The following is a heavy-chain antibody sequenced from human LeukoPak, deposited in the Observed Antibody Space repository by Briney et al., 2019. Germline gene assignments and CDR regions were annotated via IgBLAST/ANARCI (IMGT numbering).Heavy chain of an antibody. D-gene: IGHD1-14*01. CDR1: GGSINSYY. CDR3: ARGEPWFDP. Sequence: PSETLSLTCTVSGGSINSYYWSWIRQPPGKGLEWIGSIYHSGSTYYNPSLKSRVTIPVDTSKNQFSLKLSSVTAADTAVYYCARGEPWFDPWGQGTLVTVSS. J-gene: IGHJ5*02. V-gene: IGHV4-38-2*02. CDR2: IYHSGST.